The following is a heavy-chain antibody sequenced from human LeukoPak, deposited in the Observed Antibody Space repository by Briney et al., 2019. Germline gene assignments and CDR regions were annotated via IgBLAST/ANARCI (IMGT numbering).Heavy chain of an antibody. CDR2: IYYSGTT. V-gene: IGHV4-59*08. CDR1: GGSISSYY. J-gene: IGHJ3*02. Sequence: SETLSLTCTVSGGSISSYYWSWIRQPAGKGLEWIGFIYYSGTTNYNPSLKSRVTISVDTSKNQFSLKLSSVTAADTAVYYCARRFTILGDAFDIWGQGTMVTVSS. D-gene: IGHD3-3*01. CDR3: ARRFTILGDAFDI.